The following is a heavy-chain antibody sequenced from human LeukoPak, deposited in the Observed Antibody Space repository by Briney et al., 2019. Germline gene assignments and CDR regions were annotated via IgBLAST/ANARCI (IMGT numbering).Heavy chain of an antibody. D-gene: IGHD3-3*01. Sequence: GASVKVSCKASGYTFTGYYMHWVRQAPRQALEWMGWINPNSGGTNYAQKFQGRVTMTRDTSISTAYMELSRLRSDDTAVYYCARGRDLYDFWSGYYVMVQGVTLFDYWGQGTLVTVSS. J-gene: IGHJ4*02. CDR3: ARGRDLYDFWSGYYVMVQGVTLFDY. V-gene: IGHV1-2*02. CDR1: GYTFTGYY. CDR2: INPNSGGT.